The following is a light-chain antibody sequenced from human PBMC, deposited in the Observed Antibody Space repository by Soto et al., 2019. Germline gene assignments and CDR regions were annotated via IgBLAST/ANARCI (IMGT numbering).Light chain of an antibody. Sequence: DIQMTQSPPTLSASVGDRVTITCRASQRISSWLAWYQLKPGKAPNLLIYKASTLETGVPSRFSGSGSGTEFTLTISSLQHDDFATYFCQQYVNYPWTFGPGTKVEIK. CDR1: QRISSW. J-gene: IGKJ1*01. V-gene: IGKV1-5*03. CDR3: QQYVNYPWT. CDR2: KAS.